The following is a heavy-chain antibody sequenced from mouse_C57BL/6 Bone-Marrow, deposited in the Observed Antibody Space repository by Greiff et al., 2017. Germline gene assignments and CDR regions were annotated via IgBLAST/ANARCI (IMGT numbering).Heavy chain of an antibody. V-gene: IGHV10-3*01. CDR2: IRSKSSNYAT. J-gene: IGHJ4*01. CDR1: GFTFNTYA. Sequence: EVKVVESGGGLVQPKGSLKLSCAASGFTFNTYAMHWVRQAPGKGLEWVARIRSKSSNYATYYADSVKDRFTISRDDSQSMLYLQMNNLKTEDTAMYYCVRDGPEKYYYAMDYWGQGTSVTVSS. CDR3: VRDGPEKYYYAMDY.